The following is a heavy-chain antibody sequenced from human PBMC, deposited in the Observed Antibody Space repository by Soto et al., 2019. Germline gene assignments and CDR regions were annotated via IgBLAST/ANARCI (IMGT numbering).Heavy chain of an antibody. CDR2: ISGSGGST. J-gene: IGHJ4*02. D-gene: IGHD6-19*01. Sequence: EVQLLESGGGLVQPGGSLRLSCAASGFTFSSYAMSWVRQAPGKGLEWVPAISGSGGSTYYADSGKGRFTISRDNSKNTRYLQMNSLRAVDTAVYYCERRSSGWYFDYWGQGTLVSVSS. V-gene: IGHV3-23*01. CDR3: ERRSSGWYFDY. CDR1: GFTFSSYA.